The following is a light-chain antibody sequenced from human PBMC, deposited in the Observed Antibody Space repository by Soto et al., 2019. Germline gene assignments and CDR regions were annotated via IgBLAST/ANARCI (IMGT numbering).Light chain of an antibody. CDR1: QSVSSSY. V-gene: IGKV3-20*01. J-gene: IGKJ2*01. CDR2: GAS. Sequence: EMVLAQSPGTLSLSAGEGATLSSSSSQSVSSSYLAWYQQRPGQAPRLLIYGASRRATGIPDRFSGSGSGTDFTLTISRLEPADFAAYYCQHYGASPKYTFGQGTKVDIK. CDR3: QHYGASPKYT.